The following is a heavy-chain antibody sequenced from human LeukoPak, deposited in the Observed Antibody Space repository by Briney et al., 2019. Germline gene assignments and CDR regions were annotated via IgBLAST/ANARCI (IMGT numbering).Heavy chain of an antibody. CDR1: GFTFSSHA. D-gene: IGHD5-18*01. V-gene: IGHV3-30*04. CDR2: ISYDGSNK. Sequence: PGGSLRLSCAASGFTFSSHAMHWVRQAPGKGLEGVGVISYDGSNKYYADSVKGRFTISRDNSKNTLYLQMNSLRSEDTAVCHCARGGTWIQLWFDYWGQGSLVTVSS. J-gene: IGHJ4*02. CDR3: ARGGTWIQLWFDY.